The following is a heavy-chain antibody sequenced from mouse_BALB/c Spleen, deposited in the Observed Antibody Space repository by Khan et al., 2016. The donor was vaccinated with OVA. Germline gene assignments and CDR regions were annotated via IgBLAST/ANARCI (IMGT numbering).Heavy chain of an antibody. CDR3: AREGAYYRSDGWFAY. V-gene: IGHV1-4*01. D-gene: IGHD2-14*01. Sequence: QVQLKQSGAELARPGASVKMSCKASGYTFTSYTIHWVKQRPGQGLEWIGYINPSSGYTNYNQKFTDKATLTADKSSSTAYMQLSRLTSDDSTVYYCAREGAYYRSDGWFAYWGQGTLVHVSA. CDR2: INPSSGYT. J-gene: IGHJ3*01. CDR1: GYTFTSYT.